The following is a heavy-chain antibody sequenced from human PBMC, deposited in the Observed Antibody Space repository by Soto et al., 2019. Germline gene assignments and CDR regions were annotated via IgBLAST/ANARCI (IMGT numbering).Heavy chain of an antibody. CDR3: ARTLEELYYYYMDV. CDR2: IWYDGSNK. J-gene: IGHJ6*03. Sequence: GGSLRLSCAASGFTFSSYGMHWVRQAPGKGLEWVAVIWYDGSNKYYADSVKGRFTISRDNSKNTLYLQMNSLRAEDTAVYYCARTLEELYYYYMDVWGKGTTVTVSS. V-gene: IGHV3-33*01. CDR1: GFTFSSYG. D-gene: IGHD3-10*01.